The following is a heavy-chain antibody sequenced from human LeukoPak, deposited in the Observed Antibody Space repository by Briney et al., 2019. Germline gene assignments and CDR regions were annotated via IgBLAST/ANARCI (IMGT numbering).Heavy chain of an antibody. CDR3: ARDNRVVRTFDI. D-gene: IGHD2-15*01. CDR1: GFTFSTYA. CDR2: LSGNGNTI. J-gene: IGHJ3*02. V-gene: IGHV3-23*01. Sequence: GGSLRLSCAASGFTFSTYAMSWVRQAPGKGLECVSALSGNGNTIYYADSVKGRFTISRDNSKNTLYLQMNSLRAEDTAVYYCARDNRVVRTFDIWGQGTMVTVSS.